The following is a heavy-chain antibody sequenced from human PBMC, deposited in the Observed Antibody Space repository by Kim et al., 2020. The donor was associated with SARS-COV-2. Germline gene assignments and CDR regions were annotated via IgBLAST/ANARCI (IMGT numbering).Heavy chain of an antibody. D-gene: IGHD3-22*01. V-gene: IGHV4-34*01. CDR1: GGSFSGYY. CDR2: INHSGST. CDR3: ARLRGSSGYLSPPPQK. Sequence: SETLSLTCAVYGGSFSGYYWSWIRQTPGKGLEWIGEINHSGSTNYNPSLKSRVTISVDTSKNQFSLKLSSVTAADTAVYYRARLRGSSGYLSPPPQKWGQGTLVTVSS. J-gene: IGHJ4*02.